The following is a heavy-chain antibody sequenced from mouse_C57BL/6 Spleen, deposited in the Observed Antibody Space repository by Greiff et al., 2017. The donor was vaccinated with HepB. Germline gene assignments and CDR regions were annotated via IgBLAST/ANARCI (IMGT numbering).Heavy chain of an antibody. V-gene: IGHV1-59*01. CDR2: IDPSDSYT. D-gene: IGHD2-10*02. CDR3: ARSGYGNYDAMDY. Sequence: QVQLQQSGAELVRPGTSVKLSCKASGYTFTSYWMHWVKQRPGQGLEWIGVIDPSDSYTNYNQKFKGKATLTVDTSSSTAYMQLSSLTSEDSAVYYCARSGYGNYDAMDYWGQGTSVTVSS. J-gene: IGHJ4*01. CDR1: GYTFTSYW.